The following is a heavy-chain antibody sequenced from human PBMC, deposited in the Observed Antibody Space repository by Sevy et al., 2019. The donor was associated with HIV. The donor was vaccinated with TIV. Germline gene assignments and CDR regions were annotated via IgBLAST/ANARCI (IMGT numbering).Heavy chain of an antibody. J-gene: IGHJ3*02. CDR3: ARDYYDFWSGYSRDAFDI. D-gene: IGHD3-3*01. Sequence: GESLKISCAASGFTFSSYSMNWVRQAPGKGLEWVSSISSSSSYIYYADSVKGRFTISRDNAKNSLYLQMNSLRAEDTAVYYCARDYYDFWSGYSRDAFDIWGQGTMVTVSS. CDR2: ISSSSSYI. CDR1: GFTFSSYS. V-gene: IGHV3-21*01.